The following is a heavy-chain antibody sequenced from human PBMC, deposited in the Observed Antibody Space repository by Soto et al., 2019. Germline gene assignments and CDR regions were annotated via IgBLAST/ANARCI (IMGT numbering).Heavy chain of an antibody. V-gene: IGHV4-31*11. J-gene: IGHJ4*02. CDR1: GASIDSGGYY. CDR3: ATRDTWGALLAN. D-gene: IGHD3-16*01. CDR2: IYYSGNT. Sequence: QVQLQESGPGLVTPSQTLSLTCAVSGASIDSGGYYWSWVRQHPGTGLEWIGYIYYSGNTYYNPSLRGRVSISLDTSKNQFSLWLTSVTAADTAVYYCATRDTWGALLANWGQGTLVTVSS.